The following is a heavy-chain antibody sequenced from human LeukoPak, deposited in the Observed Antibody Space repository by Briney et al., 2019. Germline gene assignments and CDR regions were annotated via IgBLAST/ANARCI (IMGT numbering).Heavy chain of an antibody. J-gene: IGHJ3*02. CDR3: ARTLNCSGGSCYSRDAFDI. CDR1: GGSISSYY. D-gene: IGHD2-15*01. Sequence: SETLSLTCTVSGGSISSYYWSWIRQPPGKGLEWIGYIYYSGSTYYNPSLKSGVTISVETAKKQFCVKLRSVRAADTAVYYCARTLNCSGGSCYSRDAFDIWGQGTMVTVSS. V-gene: IGHV4-59*01. CDR2: IYYSGST.